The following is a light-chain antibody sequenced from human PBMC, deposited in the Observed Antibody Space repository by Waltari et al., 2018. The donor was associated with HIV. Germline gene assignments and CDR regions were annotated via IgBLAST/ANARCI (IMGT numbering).Light chain of an antibody. CDR3: QQYYSTPSIT. J-gene: IGKJ5*01. Sequence: DIVMTQSPDSLAVSLVERATSHSNSSQRVLYSSTNKNYLAWYQQKPGQPPKLLIYWASTRESGVPDRFSGSGSGTDFTLTISSLQAEDVAVYYCQQYYSTPSITFGQGTRLEIK. V-gene: IGKV4-1*01. CDR1: QRVLYSSTNKNY. CDR2: WAS.